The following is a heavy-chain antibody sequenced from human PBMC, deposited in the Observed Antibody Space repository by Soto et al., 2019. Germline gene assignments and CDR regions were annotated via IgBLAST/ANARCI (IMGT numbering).Heavy chain of an antibody. J-gene: IGHJ6*03. D-gene: IGHD4-17*01. V-gene: IGHV1-2*04. CDR2: INPNSGGT. CDR1: GYTFTCYY. CDR3: ARERLGSTVTTAMDV. Sequence: GASVKVSCKASGYTFTCYYMHWVRQAPGQGLEWMGWINPNSGGTNYAQKFQGWVTMTRGTSISTAYMELSRLRSDDTAVYYCARERLGSTVTTAMDVWGKGTTVTVSS.